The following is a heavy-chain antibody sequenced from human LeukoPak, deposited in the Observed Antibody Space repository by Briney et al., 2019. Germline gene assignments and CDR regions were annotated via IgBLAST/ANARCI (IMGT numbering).Heavy chain of an antibody. V-gene: IGHV1-2*02. CDR3: ARDGMVRAFGAFDI. CDR2: INPNSGGT. Sequence: GASVKVSCKASGYTFTGYYMHWVRQAPGQGLEWMAWINPNSGGTNYAQKFQGRVTMTRDTSISTAYMELSRLGSDDTAVYYCARDGMVRAFGAFDIWGQGTMVTVSS. CDR1: GYTFTGYY. D-gene: IGHD3-10*01. J-gene: IGHJ3*02.